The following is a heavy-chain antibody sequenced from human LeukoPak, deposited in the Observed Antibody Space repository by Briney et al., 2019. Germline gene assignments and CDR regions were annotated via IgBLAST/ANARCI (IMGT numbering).Heavy chain of an antibody. V-gene: IGHV3-23*01. Sequence: PGGSLRLSCAACGFSFRNYAMSWLRQAPGKGREGVSAVCGSGGRTYYADSAKGRFAISRDNSKNTMYLHMNSLRAEDTAVYYCAEEPDDGSGYPHPYFDYCGQGTLVTVSS. J-gene: IGHJ4*02. CDR1: GFSFRNYA. CDR2: VCGSGGRT. D-gene: IGHD3-22*01. CDR3: AEEPDDGSGYPHPYFDY.